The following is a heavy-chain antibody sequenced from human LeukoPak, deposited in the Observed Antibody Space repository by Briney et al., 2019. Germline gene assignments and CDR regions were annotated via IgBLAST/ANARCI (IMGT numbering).Heavy chain of an antibody. J-gene: IGHJ4*02. Sequence: SETLSLTCTVSGGSISSYYWSWIRQPPGKGLEWIGYVYYSGSTNYNPSLKSRVTISVDASKNQFSLKRSSVTAADTAVYYCARALGYDWNDPRFYFDYWGQGTLVTVSS. D-gene: IGHD1-20*01. CDR3: ARALGYDWNDPRFYFDY. V-gene: IGHV4-59*01. CDR2: VYYSGST. CDR1: GGSISSYY.